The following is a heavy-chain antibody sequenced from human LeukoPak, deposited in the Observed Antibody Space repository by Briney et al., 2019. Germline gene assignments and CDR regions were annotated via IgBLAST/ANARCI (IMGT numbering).Heavy chain of an antibody. CDR3: AKDIGVVPAAMDY. CDR2: ISWNSGSI. D-gene: IGHD2-2*01. V-gene: IGHV3-9*01. Sequence: GRSLRLSCAASGFTFDDYAMHWVRQAPGKGLEWVSGISWNSGSIGYADSVKGRFTISRDNAKNSLYLQMNSLRAEDTALYYCAKDIGVVPAAMDYWGQGTLVTVSS. CDR1: GFTFDDYA. J-gene: IGHJ4*02.